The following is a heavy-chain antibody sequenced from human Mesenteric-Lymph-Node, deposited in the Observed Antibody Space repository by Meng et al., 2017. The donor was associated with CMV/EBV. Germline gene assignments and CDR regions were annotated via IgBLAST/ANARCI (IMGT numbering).Heavy chain of an antibody. J-gene: IGHJ6*02. CDR3: ARDVFPWASDYYGMDV. CDR1: GFTFSSYS. V-gene: IGHV3-48*04. Sequence: GGSLRLSCAASGFTFSSYSMNWVRQAPGKGLEWLSYISSSSSTIYYADSVKGRFAVSRDNANNSLYLQMNSLRAEDTAVYYCARDVFPWASDYYGMDVWGQGTTVTVSS. D-gene: IGHD2/OR15-2a*01. CDR2: ISSSSSTI.